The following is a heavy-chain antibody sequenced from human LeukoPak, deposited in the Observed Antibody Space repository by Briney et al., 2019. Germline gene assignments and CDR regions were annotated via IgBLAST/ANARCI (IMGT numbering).Heavy chain of an antibody. D-gene: IGHD3-22*01. V-gene: IGHV1-18*01. J-gene: IGHJ4*02. CDR1: GYTFTSYG. CDR2: ISAYNGNT. CDR3: ARAPRYYYDSSGYPTDY. Sequence: ASVKVSCKASGYTFTSYGISWVRQAPGQGLEWVGWISAYNGNTNYAQELQGRVTMTTDTSTSTAYMELRSLRSDDTAVYYCARAPRYYYDSSGYPTDYWGQGTLVTVSS.